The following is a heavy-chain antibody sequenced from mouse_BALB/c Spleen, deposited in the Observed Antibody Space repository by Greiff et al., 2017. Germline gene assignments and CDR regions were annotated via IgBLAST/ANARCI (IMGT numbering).Heavy chain of an antibody. J-gene: IGHJ4*01. Sequence: VKLVESGPGLVAPSQSLSITCTVSGFSLTGYGVNWVRQPPGKGLEWLGMIWGDGSTDYNSALKSRLSISKDNSKSQVFLKMNSLQTDDTARYYCARGGLRRRDYYAMDYWGQGTSVTVSS. CDR3: ARGGLRRRDYYAMDY. CDR2: IWGDGST. V-gene: IGHV2-6-7*01. CDR1: GFSLTGYG. D-gene: IGHD2-2*01.